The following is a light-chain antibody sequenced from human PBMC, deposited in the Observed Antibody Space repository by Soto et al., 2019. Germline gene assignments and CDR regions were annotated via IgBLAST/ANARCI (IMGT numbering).Light chain of an antibody. J-gene: IGLJ2*01. V-gene: IGLV1-40*01. CDR3: QSYDSSLSSVV. Sequence: QLVLTQPPSVSGAPGQRVTISCTGSSSNIGAGYDIHWYQQLPETAPKLLIYGNNNRPSGVPDRFSGSKSGTSASLAITGLQAEDEADYYCQSYDSSLSSVVFGGGTQLTVL. CDR2: GNN. CDR1: SSNIGAGYD.